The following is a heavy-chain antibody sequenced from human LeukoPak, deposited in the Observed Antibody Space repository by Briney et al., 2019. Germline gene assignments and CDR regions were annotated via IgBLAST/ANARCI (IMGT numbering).Heavy chain of an antibody. D-gene: IGHD6-13*01. J-gene: IGHJ5*02. V-gene: IGHV4-4*07. CDR1: GGSNSSYY. CDR3: ASDSSSWYESGFDP. CDR2: IYTSGGT. Sequence: SETLSLTCTVSGGSNSSYYWSWIRQPAGKGLEWIGRIYTSGGTNYNPSLKSRVTMSVDTSKNQFSLKLSSVTAADTAVYYCASDSSSWYESGFDPWGQGTLVTVSS.